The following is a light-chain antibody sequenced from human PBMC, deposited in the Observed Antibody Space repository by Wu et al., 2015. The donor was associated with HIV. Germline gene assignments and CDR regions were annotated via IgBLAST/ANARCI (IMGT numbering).Light chain of an antibody. Sequence: EIVMTQSPATLSVSPGERVTLSCRASQSVRSNLAWYQQKPGQAPRLLIYGATNRATDIPARFSGSGSGTDFTLTISSLEPEDFAVYYCQQRSSWPPYTFG. CDR3: QQRSSWPPYT. V-gene: IGKV3-15*01. CDR2: GAT. CDR1: QSVRSN. J-gene: IGKJ2*01.